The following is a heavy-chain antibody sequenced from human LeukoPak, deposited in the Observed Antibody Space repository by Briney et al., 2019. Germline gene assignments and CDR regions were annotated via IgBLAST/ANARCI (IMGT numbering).Heavy chain of an antibody. J-gene: IGHJ4*02. CDR2: IYYSGST. V-gene: IGHV4-59*08. CDR3: ARRAMVRGGTYFDY. Sequence: SDTLSLTCTVSGGSISSYYWSWIRQPPGKGLEWIGYIYYSGSTNYNPSLKSRVTISVDTSKTQFSLKLSSVTAADTAVYYCARRAMVRGGTYFDYWGQGTLVTVSS. D-gene: IGHD3-10*01. CDR1: GGSISSYY.